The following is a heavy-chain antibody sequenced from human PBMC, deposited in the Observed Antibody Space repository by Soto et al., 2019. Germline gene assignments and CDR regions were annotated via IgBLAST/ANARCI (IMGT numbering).Heavy chain of an antibody. CDR2: IIPIFGTA. CDR1: GGTFSSYA. J-gene: IGHJ6*02. Sequence: SVKVSCKASGGTFSSYAISWVRQAPGQGLEWMGGIIPIFGTANYAQKFQGRVTITRDTSASTAYMELRSLRSEDTAVYYCARIYSSSSFFYYYGMDVWGQGTTVTVSS. V-gene: IGHV1-69*05. D-gene: IGHD6-6*01. CDR3: ARIYSSSSFFYYYGMDV.